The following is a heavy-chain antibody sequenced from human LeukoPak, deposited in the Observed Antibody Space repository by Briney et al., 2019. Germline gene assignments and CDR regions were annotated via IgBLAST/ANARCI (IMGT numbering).Heavy chain of an antibody. V-gene: IGHV3-53*01. J-gene: IGHJ6*02. CDR1: GFTVSSNY. CDR2: IYSGGST. D-gene: IGHD6-13*01. Sequence: PGGSLRLSCAASGFTVSSNYMSWVRQAPGKGLEWVSVIYSGGSTYFADSVKGRFTISRDNSNNTLYLQMNNLRTEDTAVYYCARGLQQQQILGDYYYGMDVWAKGPRSPSR. CDR3: ARGLQQQQILGDYYYGMDV.